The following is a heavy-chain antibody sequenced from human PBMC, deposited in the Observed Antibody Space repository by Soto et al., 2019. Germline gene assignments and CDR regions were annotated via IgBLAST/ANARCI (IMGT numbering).Heavy chain of an antibody. V-gene: IGHV1-3*01. J-gene: IGHJ3*01. D-gene: IGHD4-17*01. CDR1: GYIFRDYA. CDR3: ARDGWVTMRHFAF. CDR2: LNVDNGES. Sequence: QVRLVQSGAEMKKPGASVKVSCKTSGYIFRDYAIHWVRQAPGQRPEWMGWLNVDNGESKVSQKFQSRVTLTKDTSATTAYMELSSLSSEDTAIYYCARDGWVTMRHFAFWGQGTMVDVSS.